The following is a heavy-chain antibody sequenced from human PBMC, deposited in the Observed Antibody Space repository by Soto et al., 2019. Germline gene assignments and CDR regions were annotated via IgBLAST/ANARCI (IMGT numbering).Heavy chain of an antibody. CDR1: GFTFSSYA. V-gene: IGHV3-64*01. CDR2: ISGNGGST. Sequence: EVQLVESGGGLVQPGGSLRLSCAASGFTFSSYAMNWVHQAPGKGLEYVSVISGNGGSTYYANSVKGRFTISRDNFKNLLYLQMGSLRAEDMAVYYCARRGYGLYFDYWGQGTLVTVSS. J-gene: IGHJ4*02. CDR3: ARRGYGLYFDY. D-gene: IGHD3-10*01.